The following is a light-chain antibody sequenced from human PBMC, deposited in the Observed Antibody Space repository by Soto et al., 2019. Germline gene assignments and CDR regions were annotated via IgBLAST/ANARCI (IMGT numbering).Light chain of an antibody. Sequence: DLQMTQSPSSLSASVGDRVTITCQASQDISNYLNWTQQKPGKAPKLLIYDASNLATGSPSRCSGSGSGTDFTVTISSLQPEDIETDYCQQYDNLFRFTFGPGTKVDIK. CDR1: QDISNY. V-gene: IGKV1-33*01. CDR2: DAS. CDR3: QQYDNLFRFT. J-gene: IGKJ3*01.